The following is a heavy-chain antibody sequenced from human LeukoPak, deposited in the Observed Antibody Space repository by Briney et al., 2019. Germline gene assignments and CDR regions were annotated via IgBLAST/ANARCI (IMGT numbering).Heavy chain of an antibody. J-gene: IGHJ4*02. CDR1: GYTVTSNA. V-gene: IGHV1-3*01. CDR3: ARDHEDILTGFDY. Sequence: ASVKVSCKASGYTVTSNAMHWVRQAPGQRLEWMGWINAGNGNTKYSQKFQGRVTITRDTSASTAYMELSSLRSEDTAVYYCARDHEDILTGFDYWGQRTLVTVSS. D-gene: IGHD3-9*01. CDR2: INAGNGNT.